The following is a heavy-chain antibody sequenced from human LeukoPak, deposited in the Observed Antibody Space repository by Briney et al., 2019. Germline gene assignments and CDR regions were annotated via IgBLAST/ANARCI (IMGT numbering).Heavy chain of an antibody. D-gene: IGHD3-10*01. J-gene: IGHJ6*02. Sequence: SVTVSCKASGGTFSSYAISWLRQAPGQGLEWMGRIIPILGIANYAQKFQGRVTITADKSTSTAYMELSSLRSEDTAVYYCARERYYYGSGSEKQPYYYGMDVWGQGTTVTVSS. CDR3: ARERYYYGSGSEKQPYYYGMDV. CDR2: IIPILGIA. V-gene: IGHV1-69*04. CDR1: GGTFSSYA.